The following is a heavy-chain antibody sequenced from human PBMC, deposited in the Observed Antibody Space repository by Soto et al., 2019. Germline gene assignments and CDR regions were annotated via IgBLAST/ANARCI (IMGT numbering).Heavy chain of an antibody. CDR2: IIPIFGTA. CDR1: GGTFSSYA. Sequence: GASVKVSCKASGGTFSSYAISWVRQAPGQGLEWMGGIIPIFGTANYAQKFQDRVTITADKSTSTAYMELSSLRSEDTAVYYCATYDYSNPRFDYWGQGTLVTVSS. D-gene: IGHD4-4*01. J-gene: IGHJ4*02. CDR3: ATYDYSNPRFDY. V-gene: IGHV1-69*06.